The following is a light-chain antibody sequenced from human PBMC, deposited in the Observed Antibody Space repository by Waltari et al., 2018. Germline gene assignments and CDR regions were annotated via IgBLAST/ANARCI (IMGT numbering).Light chain of an antibody. CDR1: SSNIGAGSD. V-gene: IGLV1-40*01. Sequence: QSVLTQPPSVSGAPGQRVTISCPGSSSNIGAGSDVPWYQQLPGPAPKLLIYGNSNRPSGGPDRFSGSKSGTSASLAITGLQAEDEADYYCQSYDSSLSGYVFGTGTKVTVL. J-gene: IGLJ1*01. CDR2: GNS. CDR3: QSYDSSLSGYV.